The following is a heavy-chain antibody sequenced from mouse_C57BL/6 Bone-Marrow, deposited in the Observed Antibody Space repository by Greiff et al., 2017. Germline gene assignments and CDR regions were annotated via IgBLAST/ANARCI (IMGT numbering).Heavy chain of an antibody. CDR1: GYTFTSYW. V-gene: IGHV1-64*01. D-gene: IGHD1-1*01. J-gene: IGHJ2*01. CDR3: ASTTVVPFDY. Sequence: QVQLKQPGAELVKPGASVKLSCKASGYTFTSYWMHWVKQRPGQGLEWIGMIHPNSGSTNYNEKFKSKATLTVDKSSGTAYMQLSSLTSEDSAVYYCASTTVVPFDYWGQGTTLTVSS. CDR2: IHPNSGST.